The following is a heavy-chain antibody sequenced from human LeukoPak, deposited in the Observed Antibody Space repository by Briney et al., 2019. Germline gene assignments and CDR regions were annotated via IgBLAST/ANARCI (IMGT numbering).Heavy chain of an antibody. CDR1: GGSISSYY. Sequence: PSETLSLTCAVSGGSISSYYWSWIRQPPGKGLEWIGYISYSGSTNYNPSLKSQFTISVDTSKSQFSLKLSSVTASDTAVYYCARHAYSSPWYFDYWGQGTLVTVSS. J-gene: IGHJ4*02. CDR3: ARHAYSSPWYFDY. D-gene: IGHD6-13*01. V-gene: IGHV4-59*08. CDR2: ISYSGST.